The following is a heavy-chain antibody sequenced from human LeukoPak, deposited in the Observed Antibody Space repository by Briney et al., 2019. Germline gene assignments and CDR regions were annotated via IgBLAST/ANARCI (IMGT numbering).Heavy chain of an antibody. CDR3: ARVVIGYGQIDY. V-gene: IGHV1-69*05. Sequence: ASVKVSCKASGGTFSSYAISWVRQAPGQGLEWMGRIIPIFGTANYAQKFQGRVTITTDESTSTAYMGLSSLRSGDTAVYYCARVVIGYGQIDYWGQGTLVTVSS. J-gene: IGHJ4*02. D-gene: IGHD5-18*01. CDR2: IIPIFGTA. CDR1: GGTFSSYA.